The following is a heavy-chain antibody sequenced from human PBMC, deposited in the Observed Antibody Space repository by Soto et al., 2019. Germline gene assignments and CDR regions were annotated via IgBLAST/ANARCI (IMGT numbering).Heavy chain of an antibody. CDR2: IWYDGSNK. Sequence: QVQLVESGGGVVQPGRSLRLSCAASGFTFSSYGMHWVRQAPGKGLEWVAVIWYDGSNKYYADSVKGRFTISRDNSKNTLYLQMNSLRAEDTAVYYCARGDYYDSSGYYYPWGLDYWGQGTLVTVSS. D-gene: IGHD3-22*01. J-gene: IGHJ4*02. CDR3: ARGDYYDSSGYYYPWGLDY. V-gene: IGHV3-33*01. CDR1: GFTFSSYG.